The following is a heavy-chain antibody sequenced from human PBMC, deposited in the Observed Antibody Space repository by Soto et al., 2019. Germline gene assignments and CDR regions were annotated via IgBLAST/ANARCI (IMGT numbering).Heavy chain of an antibody. CDR2: IDWDDDK. Sequence: CSSRWSPLHKNKMCVSWIRQPPGKALEWLALIDWDDDKYYSTSLKTRLTISKDTSKNQVVLTMTNMDPVDTATYYCARDYYYDSSGENYYYYYGMDVWGQGTTVTVSS. CDR1: WSPLHKNKMC. CDR3: ARDYYYDSSGENYYYYYGMDV. J-gene: IGHJ6*02. V-gene: IGHV2-70*01. D-gene: IGHD3-22*01.